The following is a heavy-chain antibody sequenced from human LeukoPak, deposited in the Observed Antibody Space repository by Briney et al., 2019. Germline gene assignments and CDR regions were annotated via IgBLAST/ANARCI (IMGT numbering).Heavy chain of an antibody. Sequence: GGSLRLSCAASGFTFNSYSMNWVRQAPGKGLEWVSSISSSSSYIYYADSVKGRFTISRDNAKNSLYLQMNSLRAEDTAVYYCAREVVGATGEYWGQGTLVTVSS. CDR1: GFTFNSYS. CDR3: AREVVGATGEY. D-gene: IGHD1-26*01. J-gene: IGHJ4*02. V-gene: IGHV3-21*01. CDR2: ISSSSSYI.